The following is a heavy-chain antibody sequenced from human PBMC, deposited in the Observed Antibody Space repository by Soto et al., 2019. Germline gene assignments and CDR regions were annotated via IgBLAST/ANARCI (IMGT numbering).Heavy chain of an antibody. CDR2: ISSSSSYI. CDR1: GFTFSSYS. CDR3: ARDRACDHEPYYFDY. Sequence: EVQLVESGGGLVKPGGSLRLSCAASGFTFSSYSMNWVRQAPGKGLEWVSSISSSSSYIYYADSVKGRFTISRDNAKNSLYLQMNSLRAEDTAVYYCARDRACDHEPYYFDYWGQGTLVTVSS. V-gene: IGHV3-21*01. J-gene: IGHJ4*02. D-gene: IGHD2-21*02.